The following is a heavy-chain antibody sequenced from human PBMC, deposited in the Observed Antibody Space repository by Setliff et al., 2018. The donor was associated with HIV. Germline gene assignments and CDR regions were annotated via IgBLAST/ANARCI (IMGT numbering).Heavy chain of an antibody. CDR1: GFLFNTYG. V-gene: IGHV3-23*01. J-gene: IGHJ3*01. Sequence: GGSLRLSCAASGFLFNTYGMNWVRQAPGKGLEWVSGISGSGGSTYYADSVKGRFTISRDNSKDTLSLQMNSLRAEDTAVYYCARETTGWFGELAAAFDLWGQGTLVTVSS. D-gene: IGHD3-10*01. CDR2: ISGSGGST. CDR3: ARETTGWFGELAAAFDL.